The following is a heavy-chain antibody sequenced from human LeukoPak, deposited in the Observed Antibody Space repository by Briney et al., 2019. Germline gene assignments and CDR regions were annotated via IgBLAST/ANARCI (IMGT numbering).Heavy chain of an antibody. J-gene: IGHJ6*03. V-gene: IGHV4-34*01. CDR3: ARDAQQWNYYYYYMDV. CDR2: INHSGST. D-gene: IGHD6-19*01. Sequence: PSETLSLTCAVYGGSFSGDYWRWIRQPPGKGLEWIGEINHSGSTNYNPSLKSRVTIPVDTPKKQFSLKLRSVTAADTAVFYCARDAQQWNYYYYYMDVWGKGTTVTVSS. CDR1: GGSFSGDY.